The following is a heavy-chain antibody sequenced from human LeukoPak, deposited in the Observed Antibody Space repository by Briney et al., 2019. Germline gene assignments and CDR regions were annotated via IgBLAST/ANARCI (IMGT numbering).Heavy chain of an antibody. J-gene: IGHJ5*02. CDR3: ARGGGVAVLRRLWFDP. D-gene: IGHD6-19*01. CDR2: ISSSGSTI. Sequence: GGSLRLSCAASRFTSRSYEMNWVRQAPGKGLEWVSYISSSGSTIYYADSVKGRFTISRDNAKNSLYLQKNSLRAEDTAAYFCARGGGVAVLRRLWFDPWGQGTRVTVSS. CDR1: RFTSRSYE. V-gene: IGHV3-48*03.